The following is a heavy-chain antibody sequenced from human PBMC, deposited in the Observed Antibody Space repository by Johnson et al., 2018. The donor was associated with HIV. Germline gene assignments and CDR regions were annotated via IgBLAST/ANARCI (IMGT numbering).Heavy chain of an antibody. CDR1: GFTFSNVW. Sequence: VQLVESGGGLVQPGGSLRLSCAASGFTFSNVWMSWVRQVPGKGLEWVGHIKSKTDGGTTDYAAPVKGRFTISRDDSKNTLYLQMNSLKTEDTAVYYCTTLDAFDIWGQGTMVTVSS. J-gene: IGHJ3*02. CDR2: IKSKTDGGTT. CDR3: TTLDAFDI. V-gene: IGHV3-15*01.